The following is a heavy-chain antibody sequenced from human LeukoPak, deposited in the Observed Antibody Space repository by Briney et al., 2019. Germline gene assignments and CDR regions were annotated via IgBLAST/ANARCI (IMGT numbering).Heavy chain of an antibody. V-gene: IGHV1-2*02. Sequence: ASVKVSCKASGYIFSDYYMHWVRQAPGQGLEWMGWINANGGGTNYAQKFQGRVTMTRDRSISTVHMDLSRLTYDDTAVYYCARDKGPRCEDYWGQGTLVTVSS. CDR2: INANGGGT. D-gene: IGHD4-17*01. J-gene: IGHJ4*02. CDR3: ARDKGPRCEDY. CDR1: GYIFSDYY.